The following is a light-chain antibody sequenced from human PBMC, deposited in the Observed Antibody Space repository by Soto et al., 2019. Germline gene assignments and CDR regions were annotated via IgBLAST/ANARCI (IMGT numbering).Light chain of an antibody. CDR3: QQSYSVPLT. V-gene: IGKV1-39*01. CDR2: GAS. J-gene: IGKJ4*01. CDR1: QNIVNY. Sequence: DIQVTQSPSSLSASVGDRVTITCRASQNIVNYLNWYQRKPGKAPKLLIYGASSLQRGVPSRFSGSGSGTDFTLTISTLQPEDFGTFYCQQSYSVPLTFGGGTKVEIK.